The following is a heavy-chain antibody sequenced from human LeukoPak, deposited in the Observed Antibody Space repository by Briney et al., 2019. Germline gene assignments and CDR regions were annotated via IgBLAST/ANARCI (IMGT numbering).Heavy chain of an antibody. V-gene: IGHV1-2*02. J-gene: IGHJ6*03. CDR2: INPNSGGT. CDR3: ARGVVPAAPGDYCYYMDV. CDR1: GYTFTGYY. Sequence: ASVKVSCKAPGYTFTGYYMHWVRQAPGQGLEWMGWINPNSGGTNYAQKFQGRVTMTRDTSISTAYMELSRLRSDDTAVYYCARGVVPAAPGDYCYYMDVWGRGTTVTVSS. D-gene: IGHD2-2*01.